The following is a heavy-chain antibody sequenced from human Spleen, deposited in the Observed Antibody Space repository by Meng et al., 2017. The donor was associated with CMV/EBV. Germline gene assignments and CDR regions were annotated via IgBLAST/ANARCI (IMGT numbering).Heavy chain of an antibody. Sequence: GESLKISCAASGFTLSSYPMHWVRQAPGKGLEWVAFISFDGKDKFYAGSVKGRFTISRDNSKNRLYLQMDSLRSDDSAVYYCARYCSSTSCYRNYYYGMDVWGQGTTVTVSS. V-gene: IGHV3-30*04. CDR3: ARYCSSTSCYRNYYYGMDV. CDR2: ISFDGKDK. D-gene: IGHD2-2*01. CDR1: GFTLSSYP. J-gene: IGHJ6*02.